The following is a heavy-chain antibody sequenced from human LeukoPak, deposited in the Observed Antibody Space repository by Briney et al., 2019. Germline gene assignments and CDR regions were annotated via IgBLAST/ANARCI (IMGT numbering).Heavy chain of an antibody. CDR3: ARDRGYCSGGSCYGTAIDY. Sequence: GGSLRLSCAASGFTFSSYAMSWVRQAPGKGLEWVAVISYDGSNKYYADSVKGRFTISRDNAKNSLYLQMNSLRAEDTAVYYCARDRGYCSGGSCYGTAIDYWGQGTLVTVSS. J-gene: IGHJ4*02. CDR1: GFTFSSYA. D-gene: IGHD2-15*01. CDR2: ISYDGSNK. V-gene: IGHV3-30*03.